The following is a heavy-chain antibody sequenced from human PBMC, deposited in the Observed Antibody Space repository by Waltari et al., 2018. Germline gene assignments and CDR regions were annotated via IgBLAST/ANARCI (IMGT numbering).Heavy chain of an antibody. Sequence: QVQLVQSGAEVEKPGASVNVSCKTSGYMFTAYYIQWVRQAPGQGLEWMGWINPNSGGTNYAQKFQGWVTMTRDTSIDTAYMELNRLRSDDTAVYYCAVIEYSSLPPIDYWGQGTPVTVSS. CDR2: INPNSGGT. CDR1: GYMFTAYY. D-gene: IGHD6-19*01. V-gene: IGHV1-2*04. CDR3: AVIEYSSLPPIDY. J-gene: IGHJ4*02.